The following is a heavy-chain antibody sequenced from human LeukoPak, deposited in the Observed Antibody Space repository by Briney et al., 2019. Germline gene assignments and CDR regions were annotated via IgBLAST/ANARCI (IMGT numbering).Heavy chain of an antibody. CDR1: GFTLSSYS. Sequence: PGGSLRLSCAASGFTLSSYSMNWVRQAPGRGLEWVSYISGGSDRIYYADSVKGRFTISRDSAKNSLYLHMNSLRDEDTAVYYCARDLRLGSGWYLDFDYWGQGTLVTVSS. J-gene: IGHJ4*02. CDR2: ISGGSDRI. V-gene: IGHV3-48*02. D-gene: IGHD6-19*01. CDR3: ARDLRLGSGWYLDFDY.